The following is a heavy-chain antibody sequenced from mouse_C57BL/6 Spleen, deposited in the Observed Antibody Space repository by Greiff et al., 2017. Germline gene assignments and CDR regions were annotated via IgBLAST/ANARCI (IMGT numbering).Heavy chain of an antibody. Sequence: VQLQQPGAELVMPGASVKLSCKASGYTFTSYWMHWVKQRPGQGLEWIGEIDPSDSYTNYNQKFKGKSTLTVDKSSSTAYMQLSSLTSEDSAVYYCARGGYLYAMDYWGQGTSVTVSS. V-gene: IGHV1-69*01. CDR2: IDPSDSYT. D-gene: IGHD3-1*01. J-gene: IGHJ4*01. CDR3: ARGGYLYAMDY. CDR1: GYTFTSYW.